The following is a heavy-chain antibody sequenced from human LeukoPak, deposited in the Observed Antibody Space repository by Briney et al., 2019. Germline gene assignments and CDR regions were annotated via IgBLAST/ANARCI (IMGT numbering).Heavy chain of an antibody. CDR2: ISGSGGST. D-gene: IGHD3-22*01. CDR1: GFTFSSYA. CDR3: AKDSAGEYYYDSSGYAFDI. V-gene: IGHV3-23*01. Sequence: PGGSLRLSCAASGFTFSSYAMSWVRQAPGMGLEWVSAISGSGGSTYYADSEKGRFTIFRDNSKNTLYLQMNSLRAEDTAVYYCAKDSAGEYYYDSSGYAFDIWGQGTMVTVSS. J-gene: IGHJ3*02.